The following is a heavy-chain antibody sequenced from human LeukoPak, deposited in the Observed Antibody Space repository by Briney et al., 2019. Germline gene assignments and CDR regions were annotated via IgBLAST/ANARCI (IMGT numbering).Heavy chain of an antibody. CDR2: ISGSGGST. CDR1: GFIFSKAW. D-gene: IGHD6-13*01. J-gene: IGHJ4*02. V-gene: IGHV3-23*01. CDR3: AKVRVAVAGPIDY. Sequence: PGGSLRLSCAASGFIFSKAWVNWVRQAPGKGLEWVSAISGSGGSTYYADSVKGRFTISRDNSKNTLYLQMNSLRAEDTAVYYCAKVRVAVAGPIDYWGQGTLVTVSS.